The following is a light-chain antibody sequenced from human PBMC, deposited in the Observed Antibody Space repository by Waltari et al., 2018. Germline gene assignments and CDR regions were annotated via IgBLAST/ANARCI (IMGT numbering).Light chain of an antibody. CDR1: QSVSSN. CDR3: QQYSNRLT. Sequence: EIVMTQSPATLSVSPGERATLSCRASQSVSSNLAWYQQKPGQAPRLLINGASTRATGIPARFSGSGSVTEFTLTISSLQSEDFAVYYCQQYSNRLTFGGGTKVEIK. J-gene: IGKJ4*01. V-gene: IGKV3-15*01. CDR2: GAS.